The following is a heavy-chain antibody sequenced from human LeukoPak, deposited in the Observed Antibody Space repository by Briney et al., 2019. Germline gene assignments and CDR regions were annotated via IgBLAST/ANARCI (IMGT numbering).Heavy chain of an antibody. J-gene: IGHJ4*02. D-gene: IGHD3-3*01. CDR3: ARGETTYYDFWSGYQLDY. CDR2: ISGSGSST. V-gene: IGHV3-23*01. Sequence: GGSLRLSCAVSGFTFSSYAMSWVRQAPGKGLEWLSVISGSGSSTYSADSVKGRFTISRDNSKNTLYLRMSSLRAEDTAVYYCARGETTYYDFWSGYQLDYWGQGTLVTVSS. CDR1: GFTFSSYA.